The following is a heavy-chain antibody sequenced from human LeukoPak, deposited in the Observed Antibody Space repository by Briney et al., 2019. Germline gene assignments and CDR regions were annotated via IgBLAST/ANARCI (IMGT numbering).Heavy chain of an antibody. CDR3: ASTPRYSSGWGY. D-gene: IGHD6-19*01. J-gene: IGHJ4*02. CDR1: GITFSSYA. V-gene: IGHV3-23*01. CDR2: ISGSGGST. Sequence: GGSLRLSCAASGITFSSYAMSWVRPAPGEGLELVSAISGSGGSTYYADSVKGRFTISRDNSKNTVYLQMNSLRAEDTAVYYCASTPRYSSGWGYWGQGTLVTVSS.